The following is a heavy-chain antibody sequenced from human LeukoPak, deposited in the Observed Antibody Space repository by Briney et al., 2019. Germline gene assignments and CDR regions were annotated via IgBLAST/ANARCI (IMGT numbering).Heavy chain of an antibody. CDR3: ATLVATTQFAY. CDR1: GFTFSSYW. V-gene: IGHV3-7*01. J-gene: IGHJ4*02. D-gene: IGHD5-12*01. Sequence: PGGSLRLSCAASGFTFSSYWMSWVRQAPGRGLEWVANIQQDGSEKYYVDSVKGRFTISRDNAKNSLYLQMNNLRAEDTAVYYCATLVATTQFAYWGQGTLVTVSS. CDR2: IQQDGSEK.